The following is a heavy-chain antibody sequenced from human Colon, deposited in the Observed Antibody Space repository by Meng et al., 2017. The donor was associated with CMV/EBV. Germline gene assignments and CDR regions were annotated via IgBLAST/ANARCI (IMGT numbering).Heavy chain of an antibody. D-gene: IGHD3-3*01. CDR1: GFTFSSCS. CDR2: ISSSSSYI. CDR3: AKEGVGRGDPFDY. Sequence: GGSLRLSCAASGFTFSSCSMNWVRQAPGKGLEWVSFISSSSSYIYYADSVRGRFTISRDNAKNSLYLEMNSLRAEDTAVYYCAKEGVGRGDPFDYWGQGTLVTVSS. V-gene: IGHV3-21*01. J-gene: IGHJ4*02.